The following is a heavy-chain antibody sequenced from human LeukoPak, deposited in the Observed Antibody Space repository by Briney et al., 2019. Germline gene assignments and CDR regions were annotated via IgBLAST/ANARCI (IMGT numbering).Heavy chain of an antibody. CDR3: ARSSGYYYLDY. CDR2: ISYDGSNK. CDR1: GFTFSSYS. J-gene: IGHJ4*02. Sequence: PGGSLRLSCAASGFTFSSYSMHWVRRAPGKGLEWVAVISYDGSNKYYADSVKGRFTISRDNSKNTLYLQMNSLSAEDTAVYYCARSSGYYYLDYWGQGTLVTVSS. V-gene: IGHV3-30-3*01. D-gene: IGHD3-22*01.